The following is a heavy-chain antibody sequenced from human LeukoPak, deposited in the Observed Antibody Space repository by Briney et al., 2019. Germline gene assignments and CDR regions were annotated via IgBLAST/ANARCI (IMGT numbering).Heavy chain of an antibody. CDR3: ARDVHYYDSSGTPRDAFDI. D-gene: IGHD3-22*01. CDR2: IYTSGST. Sequence: PSQTLSLTCTVSGGSISSGSYYWSWIRQPAGKGLEWIGRIYTSGSTNYNPSLKSRVTISVDTSKNQFSLKLSSVTAADTAVYYCARDVHYYDSSGTPRDAFDIWGQGTMVTVSS. V-gene: IGHV4-61*02. J-gene: IGHJ3*02. CDR1: GGSISSGSYY.